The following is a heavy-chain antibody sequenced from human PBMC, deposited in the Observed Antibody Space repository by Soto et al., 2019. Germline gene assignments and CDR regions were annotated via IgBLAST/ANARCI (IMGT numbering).Heavy chain of an antibody. D-gene: IGHD6-13*01. V-gene: IGHV3-23*01. CDR2: ISGSGGST. CDR1: GFTFSSYA. CDR3: ATRQIAAAGDY. J-gene: IGHJ4*02. Sequence: GESLKISCAASGFTFSSYAMSWVRQAPGKGLEWVSAISGSGGSTYYADSVKGRFTISRDNSKNTLYLQMNSLRAEDTAVYYCATRQIAAAGDYWGQGTLVTVSS.